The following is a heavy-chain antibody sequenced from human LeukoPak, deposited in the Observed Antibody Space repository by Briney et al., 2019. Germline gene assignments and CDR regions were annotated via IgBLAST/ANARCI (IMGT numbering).Heavy chain of an antibody. CDR1: GGSISSSSYY. V-gene: IGHV4-39*07. CDR2: IYYSGST. CDR3: AREPYSSGSDAFDI. D-gene: IGHD6-19*01. Sequence: SSETLSLTCTVSGGSISSSSYYWGWIRQPPGKGLEWIGSIYYSGSTYYNPSLKSRVTISVDTSKNQFSLKLSSVTAADTAVYYCAREPYSSGSDAFDIWGQGTLVTVSS. J-gene: IGHJ4*02.